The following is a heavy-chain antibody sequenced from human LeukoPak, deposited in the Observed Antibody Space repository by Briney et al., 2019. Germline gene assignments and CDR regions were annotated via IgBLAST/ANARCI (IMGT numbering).Heavy chain of an antibody. CDR1: GYSFTSYG. D-gene: IGHD1-26*01. V-gene: IGHV5-51*01. J-gene: IGHJ4*02. CDR3: ARGSGSYHTAYMN. CDR2: IYPGDSDT. Sequence: GESLKISCKGSGYSFTSYGIGWVRQMPGKGLEWMGIIYPGDSDTRYSPSFQGQVTISADKSISTAYLQWTSLKASDTAMYYCARGSGSYHTAYMNWGQGSLVTVSS.